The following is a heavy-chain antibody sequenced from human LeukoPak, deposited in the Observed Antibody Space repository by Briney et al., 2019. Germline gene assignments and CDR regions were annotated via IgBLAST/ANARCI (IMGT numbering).Heavy chain of an antibody. CDR1: GFTFSDYY. CDR3: ARSRVVDAAFFDY. J-gene: IGHJ4*02. D-gene: IGHD2-15*01. CDR2: ISSSGHGI. V-gene: IGHV3-11*01. Sequence: GGSLRLSCVASGFTFSDYYMSWIRQAPGKGLEWVSYISSSGHGIYYADSVKGRFTISRDNVKNALYLQMNSLRAEDTAVYYCARSRVVDAAFFDYWGQGTLATVSS.